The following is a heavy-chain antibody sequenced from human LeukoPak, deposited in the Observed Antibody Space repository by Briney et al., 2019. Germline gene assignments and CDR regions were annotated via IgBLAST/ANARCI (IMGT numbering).Heavy chain of an antibody. J-gene: IGHJ5*02. CDR3: ARGIFPGIAAAGFDP. V-gene: IGHV1-2*02. CDR1: GYTFTGYY. CDR2: INPNSGGT. Sequence: ASVKVSCKASGYTFTGYYMHWVRQAPGQGLEWMGWINPNSGGTNYAQKFQGRVTMSRDTSISTAYMELSRLRSDDPAVYYCARGIFPGIAAAGFDPWGQGTLVTVSS. D-gene: IGHD6-13*01.